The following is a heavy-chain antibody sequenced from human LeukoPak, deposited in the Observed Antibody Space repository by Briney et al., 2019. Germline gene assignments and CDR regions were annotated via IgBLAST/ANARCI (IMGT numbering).Heavy chain of an antibody. J-gene: IGHJ6*02. CDR3: SKDYEGMDV. CDR1: GFTLSNYA. D-gene: IGHD3-16*01. V-gene: IGHV3-23*01. Sequence: GGTLRLSCAASGFTLSNYAMTWVRQAPGKGLEWVSSIVGNGGNTYTSASLRGRFTISRDNSKNTLYLEMSSLRAEDTAVYYCSKDYEGMDVWGQGTTVTV. CDR2: IVGNGGNT.